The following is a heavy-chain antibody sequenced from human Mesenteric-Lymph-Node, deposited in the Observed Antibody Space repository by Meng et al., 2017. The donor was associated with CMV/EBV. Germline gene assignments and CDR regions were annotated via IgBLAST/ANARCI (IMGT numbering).Heavy chain of an antibody. J-gene: IGHJ4*02. Sequence: GSLRLSCTVSGASLSGDYWNWIRQPPGKGLEWIGYIYYGATTNYSPSLKSRATILIDTSKNQFSLKLTSMTAADTAVYYCAGGHNFDFWGQGALVTVSS. D-gene: IGHD3-16*01. CDR1: GASLSGDY. CDR2: IYYGATT. V-gene: IGHV4-59*03. CDR3: AGGHNFDF.